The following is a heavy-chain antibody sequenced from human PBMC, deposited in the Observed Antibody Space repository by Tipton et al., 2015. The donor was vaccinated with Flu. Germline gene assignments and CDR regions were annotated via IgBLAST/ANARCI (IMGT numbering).Heavy chain of an antibody. CDR2: IYYSGST. V-gene: IGHV4-59*08. CDR1: GGSISSYY. CDR3: ARREGSSGWFGMDV. Sequence: TLSLTCTVSGGSISSYYWSWIRQPPGKGLEWIGYIYYSGSTNYNPPLKSRVTISVDTSKNQFSLKLSSVTAADTAVYYCARREGSSGWFGMDVWGQGTPVPVSS. D-gene: IGHD6-19*01. J-gene: IGHJ6*02.